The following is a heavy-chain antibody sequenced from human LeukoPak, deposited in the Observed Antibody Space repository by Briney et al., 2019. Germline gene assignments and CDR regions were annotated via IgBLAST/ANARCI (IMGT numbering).Heavy chain of an antibody. CDR3: ATPAAGPRAEYSLY. J-gene: IGHJ1*01. CDR1: GFTFSSYS. V-gene: IGHV3-21*01. CDR2: ISSSSDFI. D-gene: IGHD6-13*01. Sequence: GGSLRLSCAASGFTFSSYSMNWVRQAPGKGLEWVSSISSSSDFIYYADSVKGRFTTSRDNAKNSLDLQMSSLRAEDTAVYYCATPAAGPRAEYSLYWGQGTLVTVSS.